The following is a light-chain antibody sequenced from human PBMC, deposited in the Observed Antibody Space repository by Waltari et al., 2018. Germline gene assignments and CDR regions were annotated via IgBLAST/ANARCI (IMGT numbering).Light chain of an antibody. J-gene: IGLJ3*02. CDR1: SSDVGGYKY. V-gene: IGLV2-14*03. CDR2: DVN. CDR3: SSYTTSSTWV. Sequence: QSALTQPASVSGSPGQSITLSCTGTSSDVGGYKYVSWYQQHPGKAPKLMIFDVNNRPSGVSNRFSGSKSGNTASLTISGLQAEDEADYYCSSYTTSSTWVFGGGTKLTV.